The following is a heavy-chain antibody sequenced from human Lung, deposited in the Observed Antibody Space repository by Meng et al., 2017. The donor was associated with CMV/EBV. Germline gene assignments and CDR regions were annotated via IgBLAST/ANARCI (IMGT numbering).Heavy chain of an antibody. Sequence: LXXTVSGGSVSSGSYYWSWIRQPPGKGLEWIGYIYYSGSTNYNPSLKSRVTISVDTTKNQFSLRLSSMTAADTAVYYCARDALPRGYYSSTTCYRNNWFDPWGQGTLVXVSS. D-gene: IGHD2-2*02. V-gene: IGHV4-61*01. J-gene: IGHJ5*02. CDR3: ARDALPRGYYSSTTCYRNNWFDP. CDR1: GGSVSSGSYY. CDR2: IYYSGST.